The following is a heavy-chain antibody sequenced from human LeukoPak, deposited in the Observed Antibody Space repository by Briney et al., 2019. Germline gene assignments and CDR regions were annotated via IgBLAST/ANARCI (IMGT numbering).Heavy chain of an antibody. CDR2: ISSSGSTI. D-gene: IGHD3-3*01. Sequence: SGGSLRLSCAASGFTFSSYEMNWVRQAPGKGLEWVSYISSSGSTIYYADSVKGRFTISRDNAKNSLYLQMNSLRAEDTAVYCCAREYYDFWSGYVRSFDYWGQGTLVTVSS. J-gene: IGHJ4*02. CDR1: GFTFSSYE. V-gene: IGHV3-48*03. CDR3: AREYYDFWSGYVRSFDY.